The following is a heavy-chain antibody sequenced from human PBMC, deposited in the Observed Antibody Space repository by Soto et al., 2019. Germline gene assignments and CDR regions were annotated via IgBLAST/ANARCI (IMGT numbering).Heavy chain of an antibody. CDR2: INPSGGST. V-gene: IGHV1-46*01. D-gene: IGHD2-15*01. CDR1: GYTFTSYY. CDR3: AVVVVAATLDY. J-gene: IGHJ4*02. Sequence: QVQLVQSGAEVKKPGASVKVSCKASGYTFTSYYMHWVRQAPGQGLEWMGIINPSGGSTSYAQKYQGRVTMTRDTSTSTVYMELSSLRSEDTAVYYCAVVVVAATLDYWGQGTLVTVSS.